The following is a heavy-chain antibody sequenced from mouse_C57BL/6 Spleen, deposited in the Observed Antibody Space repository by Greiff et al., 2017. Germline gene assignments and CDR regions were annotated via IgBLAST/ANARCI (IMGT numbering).Heavy chain of an antibody. Sequence: QVQLQQPGAELVKPGASVQMSCKASGYTFTSYWITWVKQRPGQGLEWIGDIYPGSGSTNYNEKFKSKATLTVDTSSSTAYMQLSSLTSEDSAVYYCARSYDYDNYFDYWGQGTTLTVSS. J-gene: IGHJ2*01. V-gene: IGHV1-55*01. D-gene: IGHD2-4*01. CDR3: ARSYDYDNYFDY. CDR2: IYPGSGST. CDR1: GYTFTSYW.